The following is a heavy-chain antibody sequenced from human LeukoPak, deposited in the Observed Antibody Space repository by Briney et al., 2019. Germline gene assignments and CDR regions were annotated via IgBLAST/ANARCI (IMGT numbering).Heavy chain of an antibody. V-gene: IGHV1-69*05. J-gene: IGHJ6*03. CDR3: ARSAGYCSSTSCYTKYYYNYMDV. CDR2: IIPIFGTA. D-gene: IGHD2-2*02. Sequence: SVKVSCKASGGTFSSYAISWVRQAPGQGLEWMGGIIPIFGTANYAQKFQGRVTITTDESTSTAYMELSSLRSEDTAVYYCARSAGYCSSTSCYTKYYYNYMDVWGKGTTVTVSS. CDR1: GGTFSSYA.